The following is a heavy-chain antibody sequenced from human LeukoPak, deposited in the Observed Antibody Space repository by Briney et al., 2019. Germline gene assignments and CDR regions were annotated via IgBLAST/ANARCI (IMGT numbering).Heavy chain of an antibody. CDR3: ARDSVIAVAGDPFDY. Sequence: GGSLRLSCAASGFTFSSYSMNWVRQAPGKGLEWVSSISSSSSYIYYADSVKGRFTISRDNAKNSLYLQMNSLRAEDTAMYYCARDSVIAVAGDPFDYWGQGTLVTVSS. D-gene: IGHD6-19*01. J-gene: IGHJ4*02. V-gene: IGHV3-21*01. CDR2: ISSSSSYI. CDR1: GFTFSSYS.